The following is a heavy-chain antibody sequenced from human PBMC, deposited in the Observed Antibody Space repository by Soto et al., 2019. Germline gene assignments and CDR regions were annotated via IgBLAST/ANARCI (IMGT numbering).Heavy chain of an antibody. CDR3: ASLNYYGSGSYSHYHYYYRRDV. J-gene: IGHJ6*04. CDR1: GGTFSSYA. D-gene: IGHD3-10*01. Sequence: SVKVSCKASGGTFSSYAISWVRQAPGEGLEWMGGIIPIFGTANYAQKFQGRVTITADKSTSTAYMELSSLRSEDTAVYYCASLNYYGSGSYSHYHYYYRRDVWGKGNPVIVSA. V-gene: IGHV1-69*06. CDR2: IIPIFGTA.